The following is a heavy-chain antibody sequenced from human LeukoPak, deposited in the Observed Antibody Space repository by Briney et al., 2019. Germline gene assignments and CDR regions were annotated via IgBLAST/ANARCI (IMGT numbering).Heavy chain of an antibody. Sequence: GGSLRLSCAASGFTFSSYSMSWVRQAPGKGLEWVSYISSSSSTIYYADSVKGRFTISRDNAKNSLFLQVNSLRAEDTAVYYCARAWSFSLGYNNGDAFDIWGQGTMVTVSS. CDR2: ISSSSSTI. V-gene: IGHV3-48*01. D-gene: IGHD5-12*01. J-gene: IGHJ3*02. CDR3: ARAWSFSLGYNNGDAFDI. CDR1: GFTFSSYS.